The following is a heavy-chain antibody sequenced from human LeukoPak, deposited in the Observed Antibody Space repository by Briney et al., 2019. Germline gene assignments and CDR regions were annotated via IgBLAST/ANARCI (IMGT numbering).Heavy chain of an antibody. CDR3: ARDPDFGALDY. CDR1: GGSISSSSYY. CDR2: IYYSGST. J-gene: IGHJ4*02. Sequence: SETLSLTCTVSGGSISSSSYYWGWIRQPPGKGLEWIGSIYYSGSTYYNPSLKSRVTISVDTSKNQFSLKLSSVTAADTAVYYCARDPDFGALDYWGQGTLVTVSS. D-gene: IGHD3-16*01. V-gene: IGHV4-39*02.